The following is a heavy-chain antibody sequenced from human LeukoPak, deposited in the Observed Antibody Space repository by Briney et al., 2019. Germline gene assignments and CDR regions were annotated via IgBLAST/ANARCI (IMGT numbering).Heavy chain of an antibody. Sequence: PGGSLRLSCVASGFSFTSYWMSWVRQAPGKGLEFVANINQDAGTTNYVDSVKGRFTISRDNAENSLCLQMSSLRAEDTALYYCARDPGWSSFDIWGKGTTVTVSS. CDR3: ARDPGWSSFDI. D-gene: IGHD2-15*01. J-gene: IGHJ6*04. V-gene: IGHV3-7*01. CDR1: GFSFTSYW. CDR2: INQDAGTT.